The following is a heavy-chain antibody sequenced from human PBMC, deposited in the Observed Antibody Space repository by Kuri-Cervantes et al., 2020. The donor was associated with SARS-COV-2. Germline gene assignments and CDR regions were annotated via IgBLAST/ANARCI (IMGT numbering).Heavy chain of an antibody. D-gene: IGHD3-9*01. CDR3: ARGGLTTLRY. V-gene: IGHV4-34*01. CDR1: GGSFSGFH. Sequence: SQTLSLTCAVYGGSFSGFHWSWIRQPPGKGLEWIGEINHSGGTNYNPSLKSRVTISVDTSKNQFSLKLSSVTAADTAVYYCARGGLTTLRYWGQGTLVTVSS. J-gene: IGHJ4*02. CDR2: INHSGGT.